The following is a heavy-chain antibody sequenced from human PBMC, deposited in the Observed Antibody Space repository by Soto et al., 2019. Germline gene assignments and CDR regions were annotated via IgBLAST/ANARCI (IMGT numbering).Heavy chain of an antibody. J-gene: IGHJ1*01. D-gene: IGHD1-20*01. CDR3: ARDPRSITGTTSSEDFQH. CDR1: GGTFSGYA. Sequence: QAQLMQSGAAVKKPGSSVKVSCKASGGTFSGYAINWVRQAPGHGLEWMGGIIPLLGITDYGQKFQGRSTIAADESTGTAYMDLRGLRSEDTAVYYCARDPRSITGTTSSEDFQHWGQGTLVSVSS. CDR2: IIPLLGIT. V-gene: IGHV1-69*01.